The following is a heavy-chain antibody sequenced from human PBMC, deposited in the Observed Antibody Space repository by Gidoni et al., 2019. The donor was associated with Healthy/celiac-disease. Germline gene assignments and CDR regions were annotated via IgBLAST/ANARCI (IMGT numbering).Heavy chain of an antibody. CDR2: IYIGGST. J-gene: IGHJ6*03. Sequence: VQLVESGGGLVWPWGCLILSCAPSGCTVRTNYMSWVRQAPGEGLEWVSVIYIGGSTYYADSVKRRFTISRDNSKNTLYLQMNSLRAEDTDVYYCARAGYSYGEYYYHYRDVWGKGTTVTVSS. CDR1: GCTVRTNY. D-gene: IGHD5-18*01. V-gene: IGHV3-66*01. CDR3: ARAGYSYGEYYYHYRDV.